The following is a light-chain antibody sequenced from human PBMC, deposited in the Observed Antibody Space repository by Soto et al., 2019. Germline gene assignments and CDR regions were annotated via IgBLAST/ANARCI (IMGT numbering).Light chain of an antibody. Sequence: DIQMTQSPSTLSASVGDTVTITCRASQSISSWLAWYQQKPGKAPKLLIYDASSLESGVPSRFSGSGSGTGFTLTISSLQPEDFATYFCQQLNTYPITFGQGTRLEI. CDR2: DAS. J-gene: IGKJ5*01. CDR1: QSISSW. V-gene: IGKV1-5*01. CDR3: QQLNTYPIT.